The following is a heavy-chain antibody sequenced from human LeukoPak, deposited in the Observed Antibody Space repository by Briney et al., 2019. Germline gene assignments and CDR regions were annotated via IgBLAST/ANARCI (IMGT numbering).Heavy chain of an antibody. Sequence: PSETLSLTCTVSGGSISSGGYYWSWIRQPPGKGLEWIGSIYYSGSTYYNPSLKSRVTISVDTSKNQFSLKLSSVTAADTAVYYCARDRPYCSSTSCYLLFRTDKYYFDYWGQGTLVTVSS. V-gene: IGHV4-39*07. CDR1: GGSISSGGYY. J-gene: IGHJ4*02. D-gene: IGHD2-2*01. CDR3: ARDRPYCSSTSCYLLFRTDKYYFDY. CDR2: IYYSGST.